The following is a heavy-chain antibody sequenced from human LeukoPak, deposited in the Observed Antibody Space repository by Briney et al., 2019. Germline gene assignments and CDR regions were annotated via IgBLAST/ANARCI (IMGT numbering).Heavy chain of an antibody. Sequence: ASVKVSCKVSGYTLTELSMHWVRQAPGKGLEWMGGFDPEDGETIYAQKFQGRVTMTRNTSISTAYLELSSLRSDDTAVYYCARDRSLGSSWLLPASPIKNWFDPWGQGTLVTVSA. D-gene: IGHD6-13*01. CDR1: GYTLTELS. CDR3: ARDRSLGSSWLLPASPIKNWFDP. J-gene: IGHJ5*02. V-gene: IGHV1-24*01. CDR2: FDPEDGET.